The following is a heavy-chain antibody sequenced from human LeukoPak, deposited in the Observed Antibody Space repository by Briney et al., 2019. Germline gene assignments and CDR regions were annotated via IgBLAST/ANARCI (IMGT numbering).Heavy chain of an antibody. CDR2: IKQDGSEK. J-gene: IGHJ3*02. D-gene: IGHD3-10*01. CDR1: GFTFSSFW. CDR3: ARDGVGAFDI. V-gene: IGHV3-7*04. Sequence: PGGSLRLSCAASGFTFSSFWMTWVRQAPGKGLEWVANIKQDGSEKYYVDSVKGRFTISRDNAKNSLYPQTNSLRAEDTAVYYCARDGVGAFDIWGQGTMVTVSS.